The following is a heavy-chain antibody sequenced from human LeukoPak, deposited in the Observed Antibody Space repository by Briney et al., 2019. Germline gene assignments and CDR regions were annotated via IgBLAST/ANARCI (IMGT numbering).Heavy chain of an antibody. V-gene: IGHV3-33*01. CDR1: GFTFSIYG. CDR3: ARGEVAGTRALDY. Sequence: GRSLRLSCAASGFTFSIYGMHWVRQAPGKGLEWVAVIWYDGSNKYYADSVKGRFTISRDNSKNTLYLQMNSLRAEDTAVYYCARGEVAGTRALDYWGQGALVTVSS. D-gene: IGHD6-19*01. J-gene: IGHJ4*02. CDR2: IWYDGSNK.